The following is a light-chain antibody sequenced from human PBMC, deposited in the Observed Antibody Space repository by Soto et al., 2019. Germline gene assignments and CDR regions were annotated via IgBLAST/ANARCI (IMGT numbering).Light chain of an antibody. CDR3: QKYDNSPRT. CDR1: QSVNSNY. CDR2: GAS. J-gene: IGKJ1*01. V-gene: IGKV3-20*01. Sequence: EIVLTQSPGTLSLSPGERATLSCRASQSVNSNYLAWYQQKPGQGPRLLMYGASSRATGIPDRFSGSGSGKYFTPPTSSVEPEDFAVYYCQKYDNSPRTFAQGTKVEIK.